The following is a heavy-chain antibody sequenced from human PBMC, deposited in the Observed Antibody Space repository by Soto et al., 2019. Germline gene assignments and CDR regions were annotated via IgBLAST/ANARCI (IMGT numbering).Heavy chain of an antibody. Sequence: GGSLRLSCAASGFTFSSYAMHWVRQAPGKGLEWVSAISGSGGSTYYADSVKGRFTISRDNSKNTLYLQMNSLRAEDTAVYYCAKFYYYDSSGYGLDYWGQGTLVTVSS. CDR2: ISGSGGST. V-gene: IGHV3-23*01. CDR3: AKFYYYDSSGYGLDY. J-gene: IGHJ4*02. D-gene: IGHD3-22*01. CDR1: GFTFSSYA.